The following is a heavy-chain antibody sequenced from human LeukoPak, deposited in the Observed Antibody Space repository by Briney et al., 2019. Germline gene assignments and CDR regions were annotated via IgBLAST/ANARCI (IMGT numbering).Heavy chain of an antibody. CDR3: ARGLYDDVWVSYRATAWAFDI. D-gene: IGHD3-16*02. Sequence: PSETLSLTCAVYGGSFSGYYWSWIRQPPGKGLEWVGEINHSGRPNYNASLKSRVTISVDTSKNQCSLKLSSVTAADAAVYYCARGLYDDVWVSYRATAWAFDIWGQGTMVTVSS. CDR2: INHSGRP. V-gene: IGHV4-34*01. CDR1: GGSFSGYY. J-gene: IGHJ3*02.